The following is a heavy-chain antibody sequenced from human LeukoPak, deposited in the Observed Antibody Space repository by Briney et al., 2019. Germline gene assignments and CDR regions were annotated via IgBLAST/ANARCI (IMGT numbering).Heavy chain of an antibody. Sequence: SETLSLTCGVSGGSISSFYWSWIRRPPGKGLEWIGYTYYSGSTNYNPSLKSRVTTSLDTSKNQFSLKLSSVTAADTAVYYCAGHNWGSFDYWGQGTLVTVSS. J-gene: IGHJ4*02. CDR2: TYYSGST. CDR1: GGSISSFY. CDR3: AGHNWGSFDY. D-gene: IGHD7-27*01. V-gene: IGHV4-59*01.